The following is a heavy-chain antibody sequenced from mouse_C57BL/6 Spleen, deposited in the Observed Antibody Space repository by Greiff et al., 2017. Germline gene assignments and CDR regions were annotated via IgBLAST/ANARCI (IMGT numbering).Heavy chain of an antibody. CDR3: ARSVDSSIWFAG. CDR2: INPSNGGT. D-gene: IGHD1-1*02. V-gene: IGHV1-53*01. Sequence: QVQLQQPGTELVKPGASVKLSCKASGYTFTSYWMHWVKQRPGQGLEWIGNINPSNGGTNYNEKFKSKATLTVDKSSITAYMQLSSLTSEDAAVYYCARSVDSSIWFAGWGKGTLVTVSA. J-gene: IGHJ3*01. CDR1: GYTFTSYW.